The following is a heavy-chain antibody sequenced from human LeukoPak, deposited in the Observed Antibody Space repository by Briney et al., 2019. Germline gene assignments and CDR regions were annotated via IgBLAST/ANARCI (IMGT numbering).Heavy chain of an antibody. CDR2: IYSGGST. V-gene: IGHV3-53*01. J-gene: IGHJ4*02. Sequence: GGSLRLSCAASGFTVSSHYMSWVRQAPGKGLEWVSIIYSGGSTYYAASVKGRFTISRDNSKNTLYLQMNSLRDEDTAVYYCATTGYSNRNYWGQGTLVTVSS. CDR3: ATTGYSNRNY. D-gene: IGHD6-13*01. CDR1: GFTVSSHY.